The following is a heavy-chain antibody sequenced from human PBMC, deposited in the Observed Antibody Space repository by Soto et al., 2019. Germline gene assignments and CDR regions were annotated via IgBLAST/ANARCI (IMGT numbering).Heavy chain of an antibody. D-gene: IGHD5-18*01. CDR1: GFTVSSKY. V-gene: IGHV3-66*04. CDR2: IYSGGSA. Sequence: EVQLVESGGGLVQPEGSLRLSCAASGFTVSSKYMSWVSQAPGKGLEWVSVIYSGGSAYYADSVKGRFTISRDNSKNTLDLQMNSLRAEDTAVYYCARHGYSYGGGYFDYCGQGTLVTVSS. J-gene: IGHJ4*02. CDR3: ARHGYSYGGGYFDY.